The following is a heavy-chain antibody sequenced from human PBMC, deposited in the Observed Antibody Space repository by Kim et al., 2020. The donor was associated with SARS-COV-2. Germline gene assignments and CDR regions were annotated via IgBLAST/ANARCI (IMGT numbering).Heavy chain of an antibody. CDR3: TRRRSYSDAFDI. V-gene: IGHV4-4*02. CDR2: IYPSGTT. D-gene: IGHD2-21*01. J-gene: IGHJ3*02. Sequence: SETLSLTCAVSGASISSSTWWSWVRQPPGKGLEWIGEIYPSGTTNYNPSLKTRVTISVDESKKQFSLSLSSLTAADTAVYYCTRRRSYSDAFDIWGQGTMVTVSS. CDR1: GASISSSTW.